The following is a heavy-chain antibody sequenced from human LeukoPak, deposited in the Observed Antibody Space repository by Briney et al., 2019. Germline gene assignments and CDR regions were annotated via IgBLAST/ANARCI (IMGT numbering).Heavy chain of an antibody. CDR3: AGVGSGYSYGSGFDY. CDR1: GGSISSYY. D-gene: IGHD5-18*01. Sequence: TSETLSLTCTVSGGSISSYYWSWIRQPPGKGLEWIGYIYYSGSTNYNPSLKSRVTISVDTSKNQFSLKLSSVTAADTAVYYCAGVGSGYSYGSGFDYWGQGTLVTVSS. V-gene: IGHV4-59*01. J-gene: IGHJ4*02. CDR2: IYYSGST.